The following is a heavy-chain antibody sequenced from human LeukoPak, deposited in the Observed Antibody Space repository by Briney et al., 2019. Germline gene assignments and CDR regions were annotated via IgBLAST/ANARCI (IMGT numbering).Heavy chain of an antibody. CDR1: GFTFSSYA. CDR2: IHDSGDNT. V-gene: IGHV3-23*01. D-gene: IGHD6-19*01. J-gene: IGHJ4*02. Sequence: GGSLRLSCAASGFTFSSYAMSWVRQAPGKGLEWVSTIHDSGDNTYYADSVKGRFTISRDNSKSTLYLQMNNLRVEDTAVYYCAKEQTYSNVWFTIYFDYWGQGTVVTVSS. CDR3: AKEQTYSNVWFTIYFDY.